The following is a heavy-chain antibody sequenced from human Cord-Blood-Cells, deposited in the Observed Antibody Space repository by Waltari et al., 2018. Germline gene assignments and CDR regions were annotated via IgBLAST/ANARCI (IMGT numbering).Heavy chain of an antibody. D-gene: IGHD4-17*01. CDR3: ARGEKMTTVTTSYNWFDP. Sequence: QVQLQQWGAGLLTPSATLSLTCAVYGGSCSGYYRRGLRPRPGKGLEWIGEINHSGSTNYNPSLKSRVTISVDTSKNQFSLKLSSVTAADTAVYYCARGEKMTTVTTSYNWFDPWGQGTLVTVSS. CDR2: INHSGST. CDR1: GGSCSGYY. V-gene: IGHV4-34*01. J-gene: IGHJ5*02.